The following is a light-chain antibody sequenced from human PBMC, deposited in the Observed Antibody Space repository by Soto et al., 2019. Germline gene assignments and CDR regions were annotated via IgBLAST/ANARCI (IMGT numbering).Light chain of an antibody. V-gene: IGLV2-18*02. J-gene: IGLJ1*01. CDR2: EVS. Sequence: QSVLTQPPSVSGSPGQSVTIHCTGSSSDVGSFSRVSWYQQPPGTAPKLIIYEVSYRPSGVPDRFSGSKSGNTASLTISGLLAEDEADYYCSSYTTSNTYVFGTGTKLTV. CDR3: SSYTTSNTYV. CDR1: SSDVGSFSR.